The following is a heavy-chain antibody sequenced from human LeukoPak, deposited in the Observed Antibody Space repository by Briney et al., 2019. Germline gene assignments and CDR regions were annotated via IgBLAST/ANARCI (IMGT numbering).Heavy chain of an antibody. D-gene: IGHD3-22*01. Sequence: GGSLRLSCAASGFTFSSYNMNWVRQAPGKGLEWVSYISNNGGSKYYADSVKGRFTISRDNAKNSLYLQMNSLRAEDTAVYYCASDFLDDTQWGQGTLVTVSS. V-gene: IGHV3-48*01. CDR3: ASDFLDDTQ. CDR2: ISNNGGSK. CDR1: GFTFSSYN. J-gene: IGHJ4*02.